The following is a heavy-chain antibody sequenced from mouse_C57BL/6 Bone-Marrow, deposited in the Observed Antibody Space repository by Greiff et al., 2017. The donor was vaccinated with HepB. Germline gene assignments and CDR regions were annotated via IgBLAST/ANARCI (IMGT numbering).Heavy chain of an antibody. D-gene: IGHD2-2*01. CDR1: GYTFTSYW. CDR2: IHPSDSDT. V-gene: IGHV1-74*01. J-gene: IGHJ3*01. CDR3: AITASTMVTTFAY. Sequence: QVQLQQPGAELVKPGASVKVSCKASGYTFTSYWMHWVKQRPGQGLEWIGRIHPSDSDTNYNQKFKGKATLTADKSSSTAYMQLSSLTSEDSAVYYCAITASTMVTTFAYWGQGTLVTVSA.